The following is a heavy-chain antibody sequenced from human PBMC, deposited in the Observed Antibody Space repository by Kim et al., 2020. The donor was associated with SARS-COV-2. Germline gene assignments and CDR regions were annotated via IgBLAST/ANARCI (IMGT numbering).Heavy chain of an antibody. Sequence: GGSLRLSCAVSGFTFSHHWMNWVRQTPGKGLECVANINQDGSAKFYANSVEGRFTVSRDNAKNSLYLQINSLRAEDTAVYYCVRSIDVWGRGTLVTVSS. CDR2: INQDGSAK. CDR3: VRSIDV. V-gene: IGHV3-7*01. J-gene: IGHJ5*02. CDR1: GFTFSHHW.